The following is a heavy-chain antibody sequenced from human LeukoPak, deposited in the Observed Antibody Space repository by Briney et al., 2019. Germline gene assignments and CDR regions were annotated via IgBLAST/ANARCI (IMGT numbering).Heavy chain of an antibody. CDR1: GGSFSGYY. J-gene: IGHJ4*02. CDR3: ARGFYWRLRLDY. V-gene: IGHV4-34*01. CDR2: INHSGST. D-gene: IGHD6-25*01. Sequence: PSETLSLTCAVYGGSFSGYYWSWTRQPPGKGLEWIGEINHSGSTNYNPSLKSRVTISVDTSKNQFSLKLSSVTAADTAVYYCARGFYWRLRLDYWGQGTLVTVSS.